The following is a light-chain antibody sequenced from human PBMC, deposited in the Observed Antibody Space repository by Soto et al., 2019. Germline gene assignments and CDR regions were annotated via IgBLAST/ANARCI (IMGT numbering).Light chain of an antibody. CDR3: QHYGTSHT. V-gene: IGKV3-20*01. CDR1: QNVTSRY. CDR2: GAF. Sequence: EIVLTQSPGTLSLSPGERATLSCRASQNVTSRYLAWYQQKPGQAPRLLIFGAFSSATGIPDRFSGSGSGTDFTLTISRLEPEECAVYYCQHYGTSHTFGQGTKLE. J-gene: IGKJ2*01.